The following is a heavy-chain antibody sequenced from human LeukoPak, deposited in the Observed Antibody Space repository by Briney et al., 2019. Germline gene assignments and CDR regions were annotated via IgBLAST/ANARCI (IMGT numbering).Heavy chain of an antibody. V-gene: IGHV3-74*01. CDR2: NSSDGSST. CDR1: GFTFSTYW. CDR3: ARGITSKTWIDP. D-gene: IGHD3-3*01. J-gene: IGHJ5*02. Sequence: GGSLRLSCAASGFTFSTYWMHWVRQAPGKGLVWVSRNSSDGSSTTYADSVKGRFTISRDNARDTLYLQMNSLRAEDTAVYYCARGITSKTWIDPWGQGTLVTVSS.